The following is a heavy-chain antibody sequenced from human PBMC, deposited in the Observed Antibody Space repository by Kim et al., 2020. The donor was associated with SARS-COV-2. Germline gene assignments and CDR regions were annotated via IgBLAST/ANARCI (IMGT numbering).Heavy chain of an antibody. CDR2: INEDGSKK. CDR1: GFTFSSYW. J-gene: IGHJ4*02. CDR3: ARDSPGYGGYES. Sequence: GGSLRLSCAASGFTFSSYWKTWVRQAPGKGLEWVANINEDGSKKYNVDSVKGRFTISRDNAKTSLYLQMISLRAEDTAVYYCARDSPGYGGYESWGQGTL. V-gene: IGHV3-7*01. D-gene: IGHD5-12*01.